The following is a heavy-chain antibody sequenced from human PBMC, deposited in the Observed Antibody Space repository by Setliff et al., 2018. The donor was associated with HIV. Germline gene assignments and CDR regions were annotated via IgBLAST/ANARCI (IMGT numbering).Heavy chain of an antibody. Sequence: GGSLRLSCATSGFIFKTYDIHWVRQAPGKGLEWVTFIRFNGNDKYYADSVKGRFTISRDNSKKTLDLQINSLRPEDTAVYYCVTRYCGESICPEFDYWGQGTLVTVSS. CDR3: VTRYCGESICPEFDY. CDR1: GFIFKTYD. D-gene: IGHD2-21*01. V-gene: IGHV3-30*02. CDR2: IRFNGNDK. J-gene: IGHJ4*02.